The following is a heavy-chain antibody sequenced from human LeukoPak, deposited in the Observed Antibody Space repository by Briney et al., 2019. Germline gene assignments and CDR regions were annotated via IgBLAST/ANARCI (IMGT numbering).Heavy chain of an antibody. D-gene: IGHD2-15*01. J-gene: IGHJ6*02. CDR3: ARAPFGCSGGSCYSYYYYGMDV. V-gene: IGHV1-8*01. CDR1: GYTFTSYD. CDR2: MNPNSGNT. Sequence: GASVKVSCKASGYTFTSYDINWVRQATGQGLGWMGWMNPNSGNTGYAQKFQGRVTMTRNTSISTAYMELSSLRSEDTAVYYCARAPFGCSGGSCYSYYYYGMDVWGQGTTVTVSS.